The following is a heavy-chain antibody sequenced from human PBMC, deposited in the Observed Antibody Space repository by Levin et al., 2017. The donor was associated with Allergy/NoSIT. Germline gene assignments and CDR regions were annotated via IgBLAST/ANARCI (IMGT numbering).Heavy chain of an antibody. CDR2: INGDGSYT. D-gene: IGHD3-16*01. J-gene: IGHJ4*02. Sequence: LSLTCAASGFPFTRYWMHWVRQAPGKGLVWVSRINGDGSYTNYAGSVKGRFTISRDNAKNTVYLQMNSLRADDTGLYYCARDLFTWTTVAVDYWGQGALVTVSS. V-gene: IGHV3-74*01. CDR1: GFPFTRYW. CDR3: ARDLFTWTTVAVDY.